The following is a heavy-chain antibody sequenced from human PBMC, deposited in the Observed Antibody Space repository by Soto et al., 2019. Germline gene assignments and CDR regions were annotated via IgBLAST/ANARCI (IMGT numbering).Heavy chain of an antibody. CDR1: GGSISNYY. CDR2: MYYSGNT. D-gene: IGHD1-1*01. J-gene: IGHJ5*02. Sequence: KPSETLSLTCTVSGGSISNYYWSWIRQPPGKGLEWIGYMYYSGNTNYSPSLKSRVTISVDTSKNQFSLKLRSVTAADTAVYYCANNERGFDPWGQGILVTVSS. CDR3: ANNERGFDP. V-gene: IGHV4-59*12.